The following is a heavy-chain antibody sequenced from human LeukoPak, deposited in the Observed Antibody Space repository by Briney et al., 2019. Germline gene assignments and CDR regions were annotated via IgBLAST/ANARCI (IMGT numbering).Heavy chain of an antibody. CDR2: ISSSSSTI. Sequence: PGGSLRLSCAASGFTFSSYSMNWVRQAPGKGLEWVSYISSSSSTIYYAGSVKGRFTISRDNAKNSLYLQMNSLRAEDTAVYYCARESRGRTGFEYFDYWGQGTLVTVSS. D-gene: IGHD3-10*01. V-gene: IGHV3-48*04. J-gene: IGHJ4*02. CDR1: GFTFSSYS. CDR3: ARESRGRTGFEYFDY.